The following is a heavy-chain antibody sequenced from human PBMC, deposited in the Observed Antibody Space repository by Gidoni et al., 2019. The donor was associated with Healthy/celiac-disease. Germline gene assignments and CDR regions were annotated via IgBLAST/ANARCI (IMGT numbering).Heavy chain of an antibody. CDR2: ISSSRSYI. CDR1: GFTFSSYS. J-gene: IGHJ4*02. CDR3: ARISSSGYYVDY. D-gene: IGHD3-22*01. Sequence: EVQLVESGGGLVKPGGSLRLSCAASGFTFSSYSMNWVRQAPGKGLEWVSSISSSRSYIYYADSVKGRFTISRDNAKNSLYLQMNSLRAEDTAVYYCARISSSGYYVDYWGQGTLVTVSS. V-gene: IGHV3-21*01.